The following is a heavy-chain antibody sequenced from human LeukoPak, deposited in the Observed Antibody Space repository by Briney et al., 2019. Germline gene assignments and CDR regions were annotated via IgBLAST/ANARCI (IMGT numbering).Heavy chain of an antibody. CDR2: ISYDGSNK. J-gene: IGHJ1*01. CDR3: AKIGIAAAGTGKYFQH. V-gene: IGHV3-30*18. CDR1: GFTFSSYA. Sequence: PGGSLRLSCAASGFTFSSYAMSWVRQAPGKGLEWVAVISYDGSNKYYADSVKGRFTISRDNSKNTLYLQMNSLRAEDTAVYYCAKIGIAAAGTGKYFQHRGQGTLVTVSS. D-gene: IGHD6-13*01.